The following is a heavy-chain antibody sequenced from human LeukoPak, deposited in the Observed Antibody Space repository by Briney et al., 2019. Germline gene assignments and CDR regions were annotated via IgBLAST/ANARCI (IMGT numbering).Heavy chain of an antibody. D-gene: IGHD3-22*01. V-gene: IGHV3-30-3*01. CDR3: ARDYYDGSAYYSYYEY. Sequence: GGSLRLSCAASGFTFTSSAMHWVRQAPGKGLEWVAVISYDGSNKYYADSVKGRFTISRDDFKNTLYLQMNSLKVDDTAVYYCARDYYDGSAYYSYYEYWGQGTLVTVSS. CDR1: GFTFTSSA. J-gene: IGHJ4*02. CDR2: ISYDGSNK.